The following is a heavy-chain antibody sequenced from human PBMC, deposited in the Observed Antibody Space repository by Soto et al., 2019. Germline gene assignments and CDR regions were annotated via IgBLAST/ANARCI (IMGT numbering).Heavy chain of an antibody. CDR1: GYTFTSYG. CDR3: ARDWYCSSTSCPEFEVYYYYYMDV. D-gene: IGHD2-2*01. J-gene: IGHJ6*03. CDR2: ISAYNGNT. V-gene: IGHV1-18*01. Sequence: ASVKVSCKASGYTFTSYGISWVRQAPGQGLEWMGWISAYNGNTNYAQKLQGRVTMTTDTSTSTAYMELRSQRSDDTAVYYCARDWYCSSTSCPEFEVYYYYYMDVWGKGTTVTVSS.